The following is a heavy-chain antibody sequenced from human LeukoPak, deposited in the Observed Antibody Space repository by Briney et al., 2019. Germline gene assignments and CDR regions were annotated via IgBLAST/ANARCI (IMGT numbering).Heavy chain of an antibody. CDR1: GFTFSSYG. CDR2: IWYDGSNK. Sequence: GRSLRLSCAASGFTFSSYGMHWVRQAPGKGLEWVAVIWYDGSNKYYADSVKGRFTISRDNSKNTLYLQMNSLRAEDTAVYYCARALRDGYNRGFDYWGQGTLVTVSS. J-gene: IGHJ4*02. V-gene: IGHV3-33*01. CDR3: ARALRDGYNRGFDY. D-gene: IGHD5-24*01.